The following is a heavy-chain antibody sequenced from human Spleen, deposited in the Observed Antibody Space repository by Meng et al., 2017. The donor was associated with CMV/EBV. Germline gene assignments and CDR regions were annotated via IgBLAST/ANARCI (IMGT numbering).Heavy chain of an antibody. Sequence: FINHLLTWVRQAPGQGVEWMGWISAYNGNTKYAQKFQGRVTMTIDTSTRTAYMELRSLRSDDTAVYYCARDRVDGYCSSSNCRVIDYWGQGTLVTVSS. CDR3: ARDRVDGYCSSSNCRVIDY. V-gene: IGHV1-18*04. CDR2: ISAYNGNT. CDR1: FINHL. D-gene: IGHD2-2*01. J-gene: IGHJ4*02.